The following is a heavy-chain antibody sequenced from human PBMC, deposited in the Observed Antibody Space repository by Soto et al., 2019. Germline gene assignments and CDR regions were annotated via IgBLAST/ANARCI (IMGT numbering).Heavy chain of an antibody. V-gene: IGHV3-30*18. D-gene: IGHD6-19*01. CDR1: GFTFSSYG. CDR2: ISYDGSNK. CDR3: AKDSVAGTHYYGMDV. Sequence: GGSLRLSCAASGFTFSSYGMHWVRQAPGKGLEWVAVISYDGSNKYYADSVKGRFTISRDNSKNTLYLQMNSLRAEDTAVYYCAKDSVAGTHYYGMDVWGQGTTVTVSS. J-gene: IGHJ6*02.